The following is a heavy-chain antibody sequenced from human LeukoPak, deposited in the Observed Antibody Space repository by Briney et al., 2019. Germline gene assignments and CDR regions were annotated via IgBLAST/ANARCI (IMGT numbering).Heavy chain of an antibody. Sequence: LAGGSLRLSCAASGFTFSSYAMHWVRQAPGKGLEWVAVISYDGSNKYYADSVKGRFTISRDNSKNTLYLQMNSLRAEDTAVYYCAKGAVSGWYKGWFDPWGQGTLVTVSS. CDR2: ISYDGSNK. CDR1: GFTFSSYA. CDR3: AKGAVSGWYKGWFDP. V-gene: IGHV3-30-3*01. J-gene: IGHJ5*02. D-gene: IGHD6-19*01.